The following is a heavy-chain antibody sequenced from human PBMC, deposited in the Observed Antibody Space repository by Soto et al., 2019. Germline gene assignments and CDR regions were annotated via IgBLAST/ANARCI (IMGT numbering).Heavy chain of an antibody. Sequence: LLMQSPTLSLPCAISGDRVSSNSAAWNWIRQSPSRGLEWLGRTYYRSKWYNDYAVSVKSRITINPDTSKNQFSLQLNSVTPEDTAVYYCARDLNFRWVNWNYDWFDPWGQGTLVTVSS. CDR1: GDRVSSNSAA. D-gene: IGHD1-7*01. CDR3: ARDLNFRWVNWNYDWFDP. CDR2: TYYRSKWYN. V-gene: IGHV6-1*01. J-gene: IGHJ5*02.